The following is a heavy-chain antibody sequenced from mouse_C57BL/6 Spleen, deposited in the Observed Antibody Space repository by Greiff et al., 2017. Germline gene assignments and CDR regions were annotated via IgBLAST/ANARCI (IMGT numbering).Heavy chain of an antibody. J-gene: IGHJ1*03. D-gene: IGHD1-1*01. V-gene: IGHV1-80*01. CDR2: IYPGDGDT. CDR3: ATYYYGSSSDWYFDV. CDR1: GYAFSSYW. Sequence: QVQLQQSGAELVKPGASVKISCKASGYAFSSYWMNWVKQRPGKGLEWIGQIYPGDGDTNYNGKFKGKATLTAEESSSTAYMQLSSLTSEDSAVYFCATYYYGSSSDWYFDVWGTGTTVTVSS.